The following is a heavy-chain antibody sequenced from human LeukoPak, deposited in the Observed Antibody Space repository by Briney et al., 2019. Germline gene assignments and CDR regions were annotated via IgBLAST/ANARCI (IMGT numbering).Heavy chain of an antibody. CDR3: ARDLTRVLRYFDWLPSFDY. CDR2: INSDRSST. J-gene: IGHJ4*02. V-gene: IGHV3-74*01. Sequence: GGSLRLSCAASGFTFSSYWMHWVRQAPGQGLVWVSRINSDRSSTSYADSVKGRVTISRDNAKNTLYLQMNSLRAEDTAVYYCARDLTRVLRYFDWLPSFDYWGQGALVTVSS. CDR1: GFTFSSYW. D-gene: IGHD3-9*01.